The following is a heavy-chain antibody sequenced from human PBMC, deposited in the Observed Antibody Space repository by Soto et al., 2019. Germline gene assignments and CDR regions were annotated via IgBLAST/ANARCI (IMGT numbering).Heavy chain of an antibody. V-gene: IGHV4-31*03. CDR2: IYYSGST. Sequence: SETQSLTCPFSGCSISSGGYYWSWIRQHPGKGLEWIGYIYYSGSTYYNPSLKSRVTISVDTSKNQFSLKLSSVTAADTAVYYCARGGYCSSTSCYRDKMDVWGQGTTVTVSS. J-gene: IGHJ6*02. D-gene: IGHD2-2*02. CDR3: ARGGYCSSTSCYRDKMDV. CDR1: GCSISSGGYY.